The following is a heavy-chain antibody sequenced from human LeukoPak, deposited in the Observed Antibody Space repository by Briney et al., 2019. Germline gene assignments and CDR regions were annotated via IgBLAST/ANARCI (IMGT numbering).Heavy chain of an antibody. V-gene: IGHV4-39*01. Sequence: SETLSLTCTVSGGSISSSSYYWGWIRQPPGKGLEWIGSIYYSGSTYYNPSLKSRVTISVDTSKNQFSLKLSSVTAADTAVYYCARGGAVEYWGQGTLVTVSS. J-gene: IGHJ4*02. D-gene: IGHD3-16*01. CDR2: IYYSGST. CDR3: ARGGAVEY. CDR1: GGSISSSSYY.